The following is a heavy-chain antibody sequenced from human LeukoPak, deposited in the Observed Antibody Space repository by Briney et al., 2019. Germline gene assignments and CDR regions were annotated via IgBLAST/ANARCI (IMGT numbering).Heavy chain of an antibody. D-gene: IGHD3-22*01. Sequence: SETLSLTCAVYGGSFSGYYWSWIRQPPGKGLEWIGEINHSGSTNYNPSLKSRVTISLDTSNTQLSLKLSYVTAADTAVYYCARGYDSSGYYYDYWGQGTLVTVSS. CDR2: INHSGST. V-gene: IGHV4-34*01. CDR1: GGSFSGYY. CDR3: ARGYDSSGYYYDY. J-gene: IGHJ4*02.